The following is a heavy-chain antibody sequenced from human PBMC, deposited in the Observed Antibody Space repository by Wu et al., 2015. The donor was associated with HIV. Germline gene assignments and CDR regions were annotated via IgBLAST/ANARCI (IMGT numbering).Heavy chain of an antibody. J-gene: IGHJ4*02. Sequence: QVQLVQSGAEVKKPGASVKVSCQASGYTFPTYGISWVRQAPGQGLEWMGWSSAYNGNTDYAQKFQGRVRMTRDTSTSTAYMELRSLRSDDTAVYYCARVGLGYCSSTSCHYLHFDYWGQGTLVTVSS. CDR2: SSAYNGNT. D-gene: IGHD2-2*01. V-gene: IGHV1-18*01. CDR1: GYTFPTYG. CDR3: ARVGLGYCSSTSCHYLHFDY.